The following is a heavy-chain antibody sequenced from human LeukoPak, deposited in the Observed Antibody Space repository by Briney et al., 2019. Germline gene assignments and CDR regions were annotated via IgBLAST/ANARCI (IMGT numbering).Heavy chain of an antibody. CDR1: GGSFSGYY. Sequence: SETLSLTCAVYGGSFSGYYWSWIRQPPGKGLEWIGEINHSGSTNYNPSLKSRVTISVDTSKNQFSLKLSSVTAADTAVYYCARDDLEELVSDYWGQGTLVTVSS. D-gene: IGHD6-13*01. V-gene: IGHV4-34*01. CDR2: INHSGST. J-gene: IGHJ4*02. CDR3: ARDDLEELVSDY.